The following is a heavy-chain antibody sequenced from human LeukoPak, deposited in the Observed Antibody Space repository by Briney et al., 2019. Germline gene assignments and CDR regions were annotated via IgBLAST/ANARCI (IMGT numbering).Heavy chain of an antibody. Sequence: GASVKVSCKASGGTFSSYAISWVRQAPGQGLEWMGGIIPIFGTANYAQKFQGRVTITADKSTSTAYMELSSLRSEDTAVYYCAREEFVVERRPNWFDPWGQGTLVTVSS. V-gene: IGHV1-69*06. CDR1: GGTFSSYA. CDR3: AREEFVVERRPNWFDP. J-gene: IGHJ5*02. CDR2: IIPIFGTA. D-gene: IGHD2-15*01.